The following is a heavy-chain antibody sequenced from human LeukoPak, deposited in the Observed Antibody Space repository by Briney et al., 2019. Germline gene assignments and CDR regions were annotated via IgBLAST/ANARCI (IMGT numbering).Heavy chain of an antibody. D-gene: IGHD6-13*01. Sequence: SETLSLTCTVSGGSISSYYWSWIRQPAGKGLEWIGRIYTSGSTNYNPSLKSRVTMSVDTSKNQFSLKLSSVTAADTAVYYCARDTYSSSWYYFDYWGQGTLVTVSS. CDR3: ARDTYSSSWYYFDY. CDR2: IYTSGST. CDR1: GGSISSYY. V-gene: IGHV4-4*07. J-gene: IGHJ4*02.